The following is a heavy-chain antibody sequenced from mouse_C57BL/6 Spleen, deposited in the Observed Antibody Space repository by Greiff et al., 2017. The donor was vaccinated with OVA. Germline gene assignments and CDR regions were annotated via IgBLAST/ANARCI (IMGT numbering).Heavy chain of an antibody. CDR2: IDPSDSYT. CDR1: GYTFTSYW. CDR3: ARFYYDGPGNYFDY. D-gene: IGHD2-4*01. V-gene: IGHV1-69*01. Sequence: QVQLKQPGAELVMPGASVKLSCKASGYTFTSYWMHWVKQRPGQGLEWIGEIDPSDSYTNYNQKFKGKSTLTVDKSSSTAYMQLSSLTSEDSAVYYCARFYYDGPGNYFDYWGQGTTLTVSS. J-gene: IGHJ2*01.